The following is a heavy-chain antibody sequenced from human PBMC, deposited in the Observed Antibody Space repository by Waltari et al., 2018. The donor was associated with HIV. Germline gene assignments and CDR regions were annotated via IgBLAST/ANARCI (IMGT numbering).Heavy chain of an antibody. CDR2: IYPCDSDT. CDR1: GYSFTSYW. V-gene: IGHV5-51*03. CDR3: ARRTRYGSYGMDV. D-gene: IGHD3-10*01. Sequence: EVQLMQSGAEVKKPGESLKISCKGSGYSFTSYWIGWVRQLPGKGLEWMGIIYPCDSDTRYSPSFQGQVTISADKSITTAYLQWSSLKASDTAMYYCARRTRYGSYGMDVWGQGTTVTVSS. J-gene: IGHJ6*02.